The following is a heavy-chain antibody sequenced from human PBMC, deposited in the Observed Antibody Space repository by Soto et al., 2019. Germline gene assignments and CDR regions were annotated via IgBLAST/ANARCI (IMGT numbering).Heavy chain of an antibody. CDR1: GFTFSAYA. Sequence: GGSLRLSCAASGFTFSAYAMTWVRQAPGKGLEWVAVITGSGGNTYYAGSVKGRFTISRDNSKNTLYLQMNSLRAEDTAVYYCARGSTVYYYYGMDVWGQGTTVTVSS. V-gene: IGHV3-23*01. D-gene: IGHD4-4*01. CDR2: ITGSGGNT. J-gene: IGHJ6*02. CDR3: ARGSTVYYYYGMDV.